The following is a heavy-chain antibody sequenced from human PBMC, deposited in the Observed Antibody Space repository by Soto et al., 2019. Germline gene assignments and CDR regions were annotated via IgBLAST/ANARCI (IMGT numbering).Heavy chain of an antibody. CDR1: GYTFASYA. D-gene: IGHD4-17*01. V-gene: IGHV1-18*01. J-gene: IGHJ4*02. CDR3: ARDDYGFDY. CDR2: ISAYDGNT. Sequence: QGQLVQSGGEVKKPGASVKVSCKASGYTFASYAINWVRQAPGQGLEWMGWISAYDGNTNYAQKFQGRLTMTTDTSTTTAYMDMRSLGSDDTAMYYCARDDYGFDYWGQGTLLTVS.